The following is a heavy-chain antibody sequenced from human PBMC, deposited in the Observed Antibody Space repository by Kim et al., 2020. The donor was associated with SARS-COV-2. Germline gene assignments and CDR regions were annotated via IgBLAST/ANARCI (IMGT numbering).Heavy chain of an antibody. CDR1: GFTFSSYA. CDR2: ISGSGGST. CDR3: AIVRAYCSGWYGIVVS. V-gene: IGHV3-23*01. J-gene: IGHJ4*02. D-gene: IGHD6-19*01. Sequence: GGSLRLSCAASGFTFSSYAMSWVRQAPGKGLEWVSAISGSGGSTYYADSVKGRFTISRDNSKNTLYLQMNSLRAEDTAVYYCAIVRAYCSGWYGIVVSWGQGTLLTVSS.